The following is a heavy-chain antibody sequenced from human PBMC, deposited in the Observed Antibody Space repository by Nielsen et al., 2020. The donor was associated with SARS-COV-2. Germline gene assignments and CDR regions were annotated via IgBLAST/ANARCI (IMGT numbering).Heavy chain of an antibody. CDR2: INQDGTGR. CDR1: GFTFINYW. D-gene: IGHD6-19*01. Sequence: GESLKISCAASGFTFINYWMTWVRQAPGRGLEWLALINQDGTGRYYVDSVRGRFTISRDNAKNSLYLQIDGLRAEDTAVYYCTTDPKYSSAYWGQGTLVTVSS. V-gene: IGHV3-7*01. CDR3: TTDPKYSSAY. J-gene: IGHJ4*02.